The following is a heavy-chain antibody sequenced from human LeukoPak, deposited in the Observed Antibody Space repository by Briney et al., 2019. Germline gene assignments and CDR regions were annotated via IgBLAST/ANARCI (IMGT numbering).Heavy chain of an antibody. D-gene: IGHD3-10*01. CDR1: GYTFTSYG. CDR2: ISAYNGNT. Sequence: ASVKISCKASGYTFTSYGISWVRQAPGQGLEWMGWISAYNGNTNYAQKLQGRVTMTTDTSTSTAYMELRSLRSDDTAVYYRARDDTMVRGVIIFPHYYFDYWGQGTLVTVSS. CDR3: ARDDTMVRGVIIFPHYYFDY. V-gene: IGHV1-18*01. J-gene: IGHJ4*02.